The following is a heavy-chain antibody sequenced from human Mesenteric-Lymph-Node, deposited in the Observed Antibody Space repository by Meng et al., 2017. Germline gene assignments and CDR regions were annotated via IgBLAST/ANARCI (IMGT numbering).Heavy chain of an antibody. CDR3: ARGWIGCGYSGYDCYYFDY. CDR1: GYTFTSYD. J-gene: IGHJ4*02. D-gene: IGHD5-12*01. CDR2: MNPNSGNT. Sequence: ASVKVSCKASGYTFTSYDINWVRQATGQGLEWTGWMNPNSGNTGYAQKFQGRVTITRNTSISTAYMELSSLRSEDTAVYYCARGWIGCGYSGYDCYYFDYWGQGTLVTVSS. V-gene: IGHV1-8*03.